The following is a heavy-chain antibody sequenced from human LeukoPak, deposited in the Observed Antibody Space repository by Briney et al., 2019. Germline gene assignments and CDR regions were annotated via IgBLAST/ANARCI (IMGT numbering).Heavy chain of an antibody. CDR3: ATCRDEFGDYGFTS. J-gene: IGHJ5*02. CDR1: GGSISSGGYY. V-gene: IGHV4-61*08. D-gene: IGHD4-17*01. CDR2: IYNSGST. Sequence: PSETLSLTCTVSGGSISSGGYYWSWIRQPPGKGLEWIGYIYNSGSTKYNPSLKSRVTISVDTSKNLFSLKLTSVTAADTAMYYCATCRDEFGDYGFTSWGQGTLVTVSS.